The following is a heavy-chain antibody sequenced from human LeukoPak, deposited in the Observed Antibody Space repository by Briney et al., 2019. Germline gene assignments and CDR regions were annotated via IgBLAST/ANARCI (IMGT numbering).Heavy chain of an antibody. V-gene: IGHV4-39*07. J-gene: IGHJ6*03. D-gene: IGHD2-15*01. CDR3: ARGTTNCSGGSCYSYYYYYMDV. CDR1: GASISSSGYY. Sequence: KTSETLSLTCTVSGASISSSGYYWGWIRQSPGEGLEWIGNIYYSGITYYNPSLKSRVTISVDTSKNQFSLKLSSVTAADTAVYYCARGTTNCSGGSCYSYYYYYMDVWGKGTTVTVSS. CDR2: IYYSGIT.